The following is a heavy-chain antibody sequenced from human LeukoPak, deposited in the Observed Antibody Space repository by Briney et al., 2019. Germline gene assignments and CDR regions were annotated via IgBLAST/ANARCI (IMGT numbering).Heavy chain of an antibody. CDR1: GFTFSTYA. CDR3: AVRGWIQLWLPSY. CDR2: ISGSGGST. V-gene: IGHV3-23*01. D-gene: IGHD5-18*01. Sequence: PGGSLRLSCAASGFTFSTYAMSWVRQAPGKGLEWVSAISGSGGSTYYADSVKGRFTISRDNSKNTLYLQMNSLRAEDTAVYYCAVRGWIQLWLPSYWGQGTLVTVSS. J-gene: IGHJ4*02.